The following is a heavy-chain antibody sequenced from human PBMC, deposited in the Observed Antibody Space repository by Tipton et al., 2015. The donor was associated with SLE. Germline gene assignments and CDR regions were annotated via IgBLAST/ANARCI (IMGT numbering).Heavy chain of an antibody. D-gene: IGHD3-10*01. CDR1: GFTFSSYG. V-gene: IGHV3-30*02. Sequence: SLRLSCAASGFTFSSYGMHWVRQAPGKGLEWVAFVRYDGSPEYYADSVKGRFTISRDNSKNTLYLQMNSLRGEDTAVYYCAKEELRRGMDVWGQGTTVTDSS. CDR2: VRYDGSPE. CDR3: AKEELRRGMDV. J-gene: IGHJ6*02.